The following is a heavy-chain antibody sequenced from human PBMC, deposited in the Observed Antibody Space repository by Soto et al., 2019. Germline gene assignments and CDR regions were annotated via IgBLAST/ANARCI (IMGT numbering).Heavy chain of an antibody. CDR2: INPSGGST. CDR1: GYTFTSYY. J-gene: IGHJ6*02. V-gene: IGHV1-46*01. Sequence: ASVKVSCKASGYTFTSYYMHWVRQAPGQGLEWMGIINPSGGSTSYAQKFQERVTMTRDTSTSTAYMELSSLRSEDTAVYYCAADPRWLQLQYYYYYGMDVWGQGTTVTVSS. CDR3: AADPRWLQLQYYYYYGMDV. D-gene: IGHD5-12*01.